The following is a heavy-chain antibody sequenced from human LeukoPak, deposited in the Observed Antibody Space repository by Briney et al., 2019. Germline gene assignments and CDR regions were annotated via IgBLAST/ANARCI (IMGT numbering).Heavy chain of an antibody. CDR1: GFTFSSYA. CDR3: ARGTKTVTPPDY. J-gene: IGHJ4*02. D-gene: IGHD3-16*02. V-gene: IGHV3-30*03. CDR2: ISFDGSNE. Sequence: PGQSLRLSCAASGFTFSSYAMHWVRQAPGKGLEWVADISFDGSNEFYAEFVKGRFTISRDNSKNTLCLQMNSLRAEDTAVYYCARGTKTVTPPDYWGQGTLVTVSS.